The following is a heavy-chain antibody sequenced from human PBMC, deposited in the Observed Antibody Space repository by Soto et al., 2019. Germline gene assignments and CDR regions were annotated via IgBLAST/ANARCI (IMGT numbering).Heavy chain of an antibody. CDR1: GGTFSSYA. V-gene: IGHV1-69*13. J-gene: IGHJ6*02. CDR3: ASRGTLGMDV. CDR2: IIPIFGTA. Sequence: SVKVSCKASGGTFSSYAISWVRQAPGRGLEWMGGIIPIFGTANYAQKFQGRVTITADESTSTAYMELSSLRSEDTAVYYCASRGTLGMDVWGQGTTVTVSS. D-gene: IGHD1-1*01.